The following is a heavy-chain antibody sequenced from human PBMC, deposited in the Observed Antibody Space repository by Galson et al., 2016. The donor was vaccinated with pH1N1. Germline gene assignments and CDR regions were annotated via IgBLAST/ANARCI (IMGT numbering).Heavy chain of an antibody. CDR2: IRFDGTKD. CDR3: ARDPFPLLTSPPYNWFDP. CDR1: GFSFSHYG. V-gene: IGHV3-30*02. J-gene: IGHJ5*02. D-gene: IGHD2-15*01. Sequence: SLRLSCATSGFSFSHYGMAWVRQAPGKGLEWLAFIRFDGTKDYYADSVKGRFTISRDDFRSTGYLQMNNLRAEDTALYYCARDPFPLLTSPPYNWFDPWGQGTLVTVSP.